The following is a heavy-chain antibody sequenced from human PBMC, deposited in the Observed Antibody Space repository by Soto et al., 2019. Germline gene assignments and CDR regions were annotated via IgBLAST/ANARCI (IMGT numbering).Heavy chain of an antibody. CDR3: ARAVLPVVVAATQGWFEP. CDR2: IYYSGST. Sequence: SETLSLTCTVSGGSISSYYWSWIRQPPGKGLEGIGYIYYSGSTNYNPSLKSRVTISVDTSKNQFSLKLSSVTAADTAVYYCARAVLPVVVAATQGWFEPWGQGTMVTVSS. CDR1: GGSISSYY. V-gene: IGHV4-59*01. J-gene: IGHJ5*02. D-gene: IGHD2-15*01.